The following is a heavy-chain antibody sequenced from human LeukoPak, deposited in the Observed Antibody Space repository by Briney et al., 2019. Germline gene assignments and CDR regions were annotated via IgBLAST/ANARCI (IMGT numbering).Heavy chain of an antibody. CDR2: IKQDGSEK. D-gene: IGHD6-19*01. J-gene: IGHJ4*02. Sequence: GGSLRLSCAASGFTFSSYWMSWVRQAPGKGLEWVANIKQDGSEKYYVDSVKGRFTISRDNAKNSLYLQMNSLRAEDTAVYYCARDPGIAEADYYFDYWGQGTLVTVSS. CDR1: GFTFSSYW. CDR3: ARDPGIAEADYYFDY. V-gene: IGHV3-7*01.